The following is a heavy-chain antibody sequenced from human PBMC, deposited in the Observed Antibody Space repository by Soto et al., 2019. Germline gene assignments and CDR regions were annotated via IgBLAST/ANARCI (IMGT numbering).Heavy chain of an antibody. Sequence: SEPLSRTCAVYGGSLSGYYWSWIRQPPGKGLEWIGEINHSGSTNYNPSLKSRVTISVDTSKNQFSLKLSSVTAADTAVYYCARGLISGGMDVWGQGTTVTVSS. J-gene: IGHJ6*02. CDR1: GGSLSGYY. CDR3: ARGLISGGMDV. CDR2: INHSGST. V-gene: IGHV4-34*01.